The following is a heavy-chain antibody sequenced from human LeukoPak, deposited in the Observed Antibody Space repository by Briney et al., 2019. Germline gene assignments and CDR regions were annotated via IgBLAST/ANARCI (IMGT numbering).Heavy chain of an antibody. J-gene: IGHJ4*02. CDR3: ATYYAGRGGSGY. D-gene: IGHD3-10*01. CDR2: SGST. CDR1: GASISSGAYH. Sequence: PSETLSLTCTVSGASISSGAYHWSWIRQPPGKGLEWIGYSGSTDYNPSLNGRATMSVDTSRNQFSLRLTSVTAADTAVYSCATYYAGRGGSGYWGQGTLVTVSS. V-gene: IGHV4-30-4*01.